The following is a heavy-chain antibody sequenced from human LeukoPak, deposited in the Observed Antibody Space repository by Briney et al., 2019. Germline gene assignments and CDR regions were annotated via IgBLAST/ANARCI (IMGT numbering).Heavy chain of an antibody. CDR3: AKGGATSRTLDY. Sequence: GGSLRLSCAASGFIFDGYAMHWVRQAPGKGLEWVSLISWDGGSTYYADSVKGRFTISRDNSKNSLYLQMNSLRAEDTALYYCAKGGATSRTLDYWGQGTLVTVSS. J-gene: IGHJ4*02. CDR2: ISWDGGST. D-gene: IGHD5-12*01. CDR1: GFIFDGYA. V-gene: IGHV3-43D*04.